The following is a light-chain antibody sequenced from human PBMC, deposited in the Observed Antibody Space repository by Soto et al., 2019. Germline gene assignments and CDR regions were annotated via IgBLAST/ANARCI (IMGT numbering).Light chain of an antibody. CDR2: DDD. J-gene: IGLJ1*01. CDR3: GSWDSSLSAYV. V-gene: IGLV1-51*01. CDR1: SSNIGGNS. Sequence: QSALTQPASVSDSPGQSITISCSGSSSNIGGNSVSWYQQLPGTAPKLLIYDDDKRPSGIPDRFSGSKSGTSATLGITGFQTGDEADYYCGSWDSSLSAYVFGTGTKV.